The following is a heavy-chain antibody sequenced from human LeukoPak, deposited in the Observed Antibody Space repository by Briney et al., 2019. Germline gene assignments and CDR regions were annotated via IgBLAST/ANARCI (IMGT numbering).Heavy chain of an antibody. CDR2: INHSGST. D-gene: IGHD4-23*01. J-gene: IGHJ6*03. CDR3: ARQADYGGMDV. V-gene: IGHV4-34*01. CDR1: GGSFSGYY. Sequence: SETLSLTCAVYGGSFSGYYWSWIRQPPGKGLEWIGEINHSGSTNYNPSLKSRVTISVDTSKNQFSLKLSSVTAEDTAVYYCARQADYGGMDVWGKGTTVTISS.